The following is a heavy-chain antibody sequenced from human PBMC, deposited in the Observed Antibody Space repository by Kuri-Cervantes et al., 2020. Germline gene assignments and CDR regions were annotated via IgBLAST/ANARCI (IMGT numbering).Heavy chain of an antibody. D-gene: IGHD5-12*01. Sequence: GESLKISCAASGFTFSSYAMSWVRQAPGKGLEWVSAISGSGGSTYHADSVKGRFTISRDNSKNTLYLQMNSLRAEDTAVYYCAKGLGSGSNYFDYWGQGTLVTVSS. CDR2: ISGSGGST. CDR3: AKGLGSGSNYFDY. J-gene: IGHJ4*02. CDR1: GFTFSSYA. V-gene: IGHV3-23*01.